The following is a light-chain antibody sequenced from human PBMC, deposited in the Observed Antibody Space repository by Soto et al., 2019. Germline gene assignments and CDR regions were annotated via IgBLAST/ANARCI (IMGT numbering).Light chain of an antibody. V-gene: IGLV2-14*01. CDR1: SSDVGSYDH. CDR3: ISYTGSSTSYV. Sequence: QSVLTXPASVSGSPGQSITISCSGTSSDVGSYDHVAWYQQFPGKTPKLMIYEVSNRPSGVSSRFSGSKSGNTASLTISGLHAEDEADYYCISYTGSSTSYVFGSGTKVTVL. J-gene: IGLJ1*01. CDR2: EVS.